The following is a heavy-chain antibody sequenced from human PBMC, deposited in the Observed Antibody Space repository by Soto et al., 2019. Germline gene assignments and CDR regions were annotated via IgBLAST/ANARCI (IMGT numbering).Heavy chain of an antibody. J-gene: IGHJ6*01. D-gene: IGHD6-19*01. V-gene: IGHV4-59*01. CDR2: ISYSGST. Sequence: PSETLSPTCRIPGGSISSYYWNWIRQPPGKGREWIGFISYSGSTNYNPALTTRVTISVDTSQDQFTLRLISVTAADTAVYACECGQSSSWRYSYDVDVWGQGTPVTVSS. CDR3: ECGQSSSWRYSYDVDV. CDR1: GGSISSYY.